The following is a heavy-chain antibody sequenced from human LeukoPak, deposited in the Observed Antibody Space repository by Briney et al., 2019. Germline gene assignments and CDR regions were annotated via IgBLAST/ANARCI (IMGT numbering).Heavy chain of an antibody. Sequence: GESLKISCKGSGYSFANYWIGWVRQMPGKGLEWMGIIYPGDSDTKYSPSFEGQVTISVDKSISTTYLQWSSLKASDTAMYYCVTYSVGYYYFDFWGQGTLVTVSS. J-gene: IGHJ4*02. D-gene: IGHD3-22*01. V-gene: IGHV5-51*01. CDR2: IYPGDSDT. CDR1: GYSFANYW. CDR3: VTYSVGYYYFDF.